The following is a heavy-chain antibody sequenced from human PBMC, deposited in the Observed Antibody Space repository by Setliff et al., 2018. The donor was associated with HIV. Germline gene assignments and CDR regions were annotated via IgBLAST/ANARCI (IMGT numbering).Heavy chain of an antibody. J-gene: IGHJ4*02. Sequence: PSETLSLTCTVSGDSISSNYWTWIRQPPGKGLEYIGYVYYTGSTNYNPSLKNRVTISIDTSKNKFSLKLRSVTAADTAVYYCARGNRVFDYWGQGALVTVSS. D-gene: IGHD3-3*01. CDR1: GDSISSNY. V-gene: IGHV4-59*01. CDR3: ARGNRVFDY. CDR2: VYYTGST.